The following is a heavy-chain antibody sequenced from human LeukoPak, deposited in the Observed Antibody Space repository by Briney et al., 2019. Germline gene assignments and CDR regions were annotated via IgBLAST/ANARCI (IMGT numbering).Heavy chain of an antibody. D-gene: IGHD4-17*01. Sequence: GGSLRLSCAASGFTFSSYAMHWVRQAPGKGLEWVAVIWYDGSNKYYADSVKGRFTISRDNSKNTLYMQMNSLRAEDTAVYYCARVTGDYAIMDVWGKGTTVTVSS. CDR3: ARVTGDYAIMDV. CDR1: GFTFSSYA. CDR2: IWYDGSNK. J-gene: IGHJ6*04. V-gene: IGHV3-33*01.